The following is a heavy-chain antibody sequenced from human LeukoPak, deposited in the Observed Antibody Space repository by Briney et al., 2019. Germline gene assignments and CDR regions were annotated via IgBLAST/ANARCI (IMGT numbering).Heavy chain of an antibody. CDR3: AKGGYYDSSGYYYDTAHDAFDI. D-gene: IGHD3-22*01. CDR2: IRSDGSNK. J-gene: IGHJ3*02. Sequence: PGGSLRLSCAASGFTFSSYGMHWVRQAPGTGLEWVAFIRSDGSNKNYADSVKGRFTISRDNSKNTLYLQINSLRPDDTAVYYCAKGGYYDSSGYYYDTAHDAFDIWGQGTMVAVSS. V-gene: IGHV3-30*02. CDR1: GFTFSSYG.